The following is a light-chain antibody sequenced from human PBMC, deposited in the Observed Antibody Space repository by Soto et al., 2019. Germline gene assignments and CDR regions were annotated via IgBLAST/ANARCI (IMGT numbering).Light chain of an antibody. J-gene: IGLJ3*02. Sequence: QAVVTQPPSVSGSPGQRVTISCTGSSSNIGARYDVHWYQQLPGTAPKLLIFDDSIRPSGVPDRFSASTSGTSAFLAITGLQAEDEADYYCQSYDTSLRGSVFGGGTKVTVL. V-gene: IGLV1-40*01. CDR2: DDS. CDR1: SSNIGARYD. CDR3: QSYDTSLRGSV.